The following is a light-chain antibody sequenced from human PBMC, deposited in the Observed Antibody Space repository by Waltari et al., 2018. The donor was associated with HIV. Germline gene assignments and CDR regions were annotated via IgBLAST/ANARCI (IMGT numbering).Light chain of an antibody. CDR3: AAWDDSLNGPL. V-gene: IGLV1-44*01. CDR1: SSTIGSNS. Sequence: QSVLTQPPSASGTPGQRVTISCSGSSSTIGSNSVTLYPHLPGTAPKVLMYSNNQRPSGVPERFSGSKSGTSASLAISGLQSEDEADYYCAAWDDSLNGPLFGGGTKLTVL. CDR2: SNN. J-gene: IGLJ3*02.